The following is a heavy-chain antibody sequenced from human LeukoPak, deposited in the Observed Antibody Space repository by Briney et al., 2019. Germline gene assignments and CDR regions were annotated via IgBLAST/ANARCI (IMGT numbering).Heavy chain of an antibody. J-gene: IGHJ4*02. CDR1: GGSFSGYY. CDR2: IYYSGST. V-gene: IGHV4-59*08. D-gene: IGHD2-2*01. CDR3: ARRYCSSTSCYWFDY. Sequence: PSETLSLTCAVYGGSFSGYYWSWIRQPPGKGLEWIGYIYYSGSTNYNPSLKSRVTISVDTSKNQFSLKLSSVTAADTAVYYCARRYCSSTSCYWFDYWGQGTLVTVSS.